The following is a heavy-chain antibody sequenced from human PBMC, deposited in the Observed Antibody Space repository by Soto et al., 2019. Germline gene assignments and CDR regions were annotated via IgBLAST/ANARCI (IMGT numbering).Heavy chain of an antibody. Sequence: SQTLSLTCAISGDSVSSNSAAWNWIRQSPSRGLEWLGRTYYRSKWYNDYAVSVKSRITINPDTSKNQFSLQLNSVTPEDTAVYYCARDLPSMVRGVIDYYYYYMDVWGKGTTVTVSS. J-gene: IGHJ6*03. CDR3: ARDLPSMVRGVIDYYYYYMDV. D-gene: IGHD3-10*01. CDR2: TYYRSKWYN. V-gene: IGHV6-1*01. CDR1: GDSVSSNSAA.